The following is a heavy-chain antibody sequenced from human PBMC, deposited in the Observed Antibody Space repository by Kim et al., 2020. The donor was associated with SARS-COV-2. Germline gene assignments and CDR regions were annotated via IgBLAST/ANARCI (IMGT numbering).Heavy chain of an antibody. J-gene: IGHJ5*02. V-gene: IGHV1-46*01. D-gene: IGHD3-16*01. Sequence: STSYAQKFQGRVTMTRDTSTSTVYMELSSLRSEDTAVYYCARDLRGKFDPWGQGTLVTVSS. CDR3: ARDLRGKFDP. CDR2: ST.